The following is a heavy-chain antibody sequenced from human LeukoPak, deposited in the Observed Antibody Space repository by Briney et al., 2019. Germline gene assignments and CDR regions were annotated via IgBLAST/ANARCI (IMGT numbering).Heavy chain of an antibody. CDR1: GFTFSSYA. CDR2: ISYDGSNK. V-gene: IGHV3-30*04. J-gene: IGHJ4*02. CDR3: AGSGSFQALKY. D-gene: IGHD3-10*01. Sequence: GGSLRLSCAASGFTFSSYAMHWVRQAPGKGLEWVAVISYDGSNKFYADSVKGRFTISRDNSKNTLYLQMNSLRPEDTAVYYCAGSGSFQALKYWGQGTLVTVS.